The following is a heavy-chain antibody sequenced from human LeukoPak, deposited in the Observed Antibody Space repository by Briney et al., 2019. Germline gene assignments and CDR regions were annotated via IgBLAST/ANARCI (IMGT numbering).Heavy chain of an antibody. J-gene: IGHJ4*02. V-gene: IGHV4-34*01. Sequence: PETLCLTCAVYGVSFSAYYWSWIRQPPGKGLEWIGEINHSGSTNYNPSLKSRVTISVDTSKNQFSLKLSSVTAADTAVYYCARGLSAIVYWGQGTLVTVSS. CDR3: ARGLSAIVY. D-gene: IGHD2-15*01. CDR1: GVSFSAYY. CDR2: INHSGST.